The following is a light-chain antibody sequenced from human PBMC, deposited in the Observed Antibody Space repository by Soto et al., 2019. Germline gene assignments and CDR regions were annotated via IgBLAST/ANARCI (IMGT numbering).Light chain of an antibody. J-gene: IGKJ1*01. CDR1: QSVSSSY. Sequence: EIVLTQSPGTLSLSPGERATLSCRASQSVSSSYLAWYQQKPGQAPRLLIYGASSRATGIPDRFSGSGSGTDFTLNISILEPEDFAVYYCQQYGSSPPWTFGQGTKVEIK. CDR3: QQYGSSPPWT. CDR2: GAS. V-gene: IGKV3-20*01.